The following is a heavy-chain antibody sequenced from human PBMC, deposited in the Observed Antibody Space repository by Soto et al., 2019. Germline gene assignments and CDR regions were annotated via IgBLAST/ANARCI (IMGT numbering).Heavy chain of an antibody. CDR2: ISYDGTYK. V-gene: IGHV3-30*14. CDR3: ANEVDVTFSSLQYGMDV. D-gene: IGHD5-12*01. J-gene: IGHJ6*02. Sequence: PWGSLRLSCAASGFTFNNFAMRWVRQAPGKGLEWVAFISYDGTYKYYADSVRGRFTVYRDNSKSTLFLQMSSLKFEDTAVYVCANEVDVTFSSLQYGMDVWGQGTTVTVSS. CDR1: GFTFNNFA.